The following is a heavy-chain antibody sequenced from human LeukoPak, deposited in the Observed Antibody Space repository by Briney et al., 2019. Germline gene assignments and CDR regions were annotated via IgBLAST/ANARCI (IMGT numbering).Heavy chain of an antibody. Sequence: GGSLRLSCAASGFTFSSYGMHWVCQAPGKGLEWVAVISYDGSNKYYADSVKGRFTISRDNSKNTLYLQMNSLRVDDTAVYYCAGDTHSSSWYDHWGQGTLVTVSS. J-gene: IGHJ5*02. D-gene: IGHD6-19*01. V-gene: IGHV3-30*03. CDR2: ISYDGSNK. CDR3: AGDTHSSSWYDH. CDR1: GFTFSSYG.